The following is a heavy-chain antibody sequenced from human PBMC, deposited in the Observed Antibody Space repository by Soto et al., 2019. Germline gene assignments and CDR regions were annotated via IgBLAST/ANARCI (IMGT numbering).Heavy chain of an antibody. Sequence: QVQLVESGGGVVQPGRSLRLSCAASGFPFTSYGLHWVREGPDKGLEWVAIISYDGSDKYYADSVKGRFTISRDNSKNTLYLQMNSLSPEDTALYYCVGGQYYFDSRGEGNLFIVAS. CDR1: GFPFTSYG. V-gene: IGHV3-30*03. J-gene: IGHJ4*02. CDR3: VGGQYYFDS. D-gene: IGHD3-10*01. CDR2: ISYDGSDK.